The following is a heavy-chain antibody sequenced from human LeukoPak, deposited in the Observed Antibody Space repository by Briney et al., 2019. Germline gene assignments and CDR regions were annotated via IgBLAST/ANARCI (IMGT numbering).Heavy chain of an antibody. CDR2: ISSSCSTI. D-gene: IGHD2-2*01. J-gene: IGHJ4*02. CDR3: ARDSQYCSSTSCYVPFDY. CDR1: GFTFSSYE. Sequence: GGSLRLSCAASGFTFSSYEMNWVRQAPGKGLEGVSYISSSCSTIYYADSVKGRFTISRDNAKNSLYLQMNSLRAEDTAVYYCARDSQYCSSTSCYVPFDYWGQGTLVTVSS. V-gene: IGHV3-48*03.